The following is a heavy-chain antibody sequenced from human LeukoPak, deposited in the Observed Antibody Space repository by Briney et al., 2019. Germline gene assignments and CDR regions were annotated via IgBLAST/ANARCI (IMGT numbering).Heavy chain of an antibody. V-gene: IGHV3-21*01. CDR1: GFTFSSYS. CDR3: ARREDSSGYNFDY. Sequence: GGSLRLSCAASGFTFSSYSKNWVRQAPGKGLEWVSSISSSSSYIYYADSVKGRFTISRDNAKNSLYLQMNSLRAEDTAVYYCARREDSSGYNFDYWGQGTLVTVSS. J-gene: IGHJ4*02. D-gene: IGHD3-22*01. CDR2: ISSSSSYI.